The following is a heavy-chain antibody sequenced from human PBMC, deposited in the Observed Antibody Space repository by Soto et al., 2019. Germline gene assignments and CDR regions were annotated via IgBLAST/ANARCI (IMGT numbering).Heavy chain of an antibody. D-gene: IGHD3-9*01. Sequence: GGSLRLSCAASGFTFSSYAMSWVRQAPGKGLEWVSAISGSGGSTYYADSVKGRFTISRDNSKNTLYLQMNSLRAEDTAVDYCAKDADYNILTGYYDYWGQGTLVTVSS. CDR2: ISGSGGST. CDR1: GFTFSSYA. V-gene: IGHV3-23*01. J-gene: IGHJ4*02. CDR3: AKDADYNILTGYYDY.